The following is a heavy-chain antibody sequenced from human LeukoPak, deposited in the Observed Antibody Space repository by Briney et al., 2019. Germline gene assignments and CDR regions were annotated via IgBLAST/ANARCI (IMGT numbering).Heavy chain of an antibody. J-gene: IGHJ6*03. CDR2: MNPNSGNT. V-gene: IGHV1-8*03. Sequence: GASVKVSCKASGYTFTSYDINWVRQATGQGLEWMGWMNPNSGNTGYAQKFQGRVTITRNTSISTAYMELSSLRSEDTAVYYCARGGDSSSSDLYYYYYYMDVWGKGTTVTVSS. CDR3: ARGGDSSSSDLYYYYYYMDV. CDR1: GYTFTSYD. D-gene: IGHD6-6*01.